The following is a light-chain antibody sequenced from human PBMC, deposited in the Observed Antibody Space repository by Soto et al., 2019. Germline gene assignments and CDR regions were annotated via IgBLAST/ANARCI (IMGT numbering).Light chain of an antibody. CDR3: QQRSNWPPGLT. J-gene: IGKJ4*01. CDR2: DAS. CDR1: QSVSSY. V-gene: IGKV3-11*01. Sequence: EIVLTQSPATLSLSPGERATLSCRASQSVSSYLAWYQQKPGQAPRLLIYDASNGATGIPARFSGSGSGTDFTLTISSLEPEDFAVYYGQQRSNWPPGLTFGGGTKVDI.